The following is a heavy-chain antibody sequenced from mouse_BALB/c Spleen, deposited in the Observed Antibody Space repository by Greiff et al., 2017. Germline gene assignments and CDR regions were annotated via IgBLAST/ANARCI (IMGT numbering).Heavy chain of an antibody. CDR1: GYTFTSYW. J-gene: IGHJ4*01. D-gene: IGHD3-3*01. CDR2: IDPSDSYT. Sequence: QVQLQQPGAELVKPGASVKMSCKASGYTFTSYWMHWVKQRPGQGLEWIGVIDPSDSYTSYNQEFKGKATLTVDTSSSTAYMQLSSLTSEDSAVYYCTRRGHYAMDYWGQGTSVTVSS. CDR3: TRRGHYAMDY. V-gene: IGHV1S127*01.